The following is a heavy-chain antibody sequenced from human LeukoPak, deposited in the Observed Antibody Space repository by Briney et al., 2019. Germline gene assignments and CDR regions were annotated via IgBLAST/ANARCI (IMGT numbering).Heavy chain of an antibody. CDR1: GFTLSSYW. Sequence: GGSLRLSCAASGFTLSSYWMSWVRQAPGKGLEGVANIKYDGSEKDYVDSVKGRFTISRDNAKNSLYLQMNSVRAEDTAVYYCARDIAPAGLFFDYWGQGTLVTVSS. V-gene: IGHV3-7*01. D-gene: IGHD6-13*01. CDR2: IKYDGSEK. J-gene: IGHJ4*02. CDR3: ARDIAPAGLFFDY.